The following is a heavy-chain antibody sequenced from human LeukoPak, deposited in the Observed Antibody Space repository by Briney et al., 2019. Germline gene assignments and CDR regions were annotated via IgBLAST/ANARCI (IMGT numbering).Heavy chain of an antibody. J-gene: IGHJ5*02. V-gene: IGHV5-10-1*01. D-gene: IGHD3-10*01. CDR1: GYSFTSYW. CDR3: ARHYYYGSGSYYTERNWFDP. CDR2: IDPSDSYT. Sequence: PGESLKISCKGSGYSFTSYWISWVRQMPGKGLEWMGRIDPSDSYTNYSPSFQGHVTISADKSISTAYLQWSSLKASDTAMYYCARHYYYGSGSYYTERNWFDPWGQGTLVTVSS.